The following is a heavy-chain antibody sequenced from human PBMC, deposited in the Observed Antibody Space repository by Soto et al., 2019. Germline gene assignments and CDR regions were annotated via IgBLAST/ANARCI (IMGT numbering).Heavy chain of an antibody. CDR3: VRDLYWDFDY. CDR1: GFTFSNFN. Sequence: EVYLVESGGALVQPGGSLRLSCVVSGFTFSNFNVNWVRQAPGKGLEWVSWINSGSTATSYADSVKGRFTSSRDNAKGSLSLHMNSLRAEDTAVYYCVRDLYWDFDYWGQGTLVTVSS. D-gene: IGHD2-8*02. V-gene: IGHV3-48*03. CDR2: INSGSTAT. J-gene: IGHJ4*02.